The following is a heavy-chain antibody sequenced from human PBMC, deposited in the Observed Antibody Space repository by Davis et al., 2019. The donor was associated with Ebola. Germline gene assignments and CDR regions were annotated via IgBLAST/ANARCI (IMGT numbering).Heavy chain of an antibody. CDR2: ISGTTNNI. CDR3: ARANYFDY. V-gene: IGHV3-11*04. CDR1: GFSARDNY. Sequence: GGSLRLSCEASGFSARDNYMNWVRQAPGTGLEWVAYISGTTNNIYYADSVKGRFTISRDNAKSSLYLQMNSLRDEDTALYYCARANYFDYWGQGSLVTVSS. J-gene: IGHJ4*02.